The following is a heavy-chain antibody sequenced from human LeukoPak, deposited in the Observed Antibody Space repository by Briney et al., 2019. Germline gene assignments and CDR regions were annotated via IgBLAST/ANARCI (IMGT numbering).Heavy chain of an antibody. CDR1: GFTVNSYG. V-gene: IGHV3-33*01. Sequence: PGGSLRLSCAASGFTVNSYGLHWVRQAPGKGLEWLGIIWFDGSTKYYADSVKGRFTISRDTSQNTVYLQMNSLGGEDTAVYYCARDNLAWTDWEYWGQGTLVTVSS. CDR2: IWFDGSTK. J-gene: IGHJ4*02. D-gene: IGHD3/OR15-3a*01. CDR3: ARDNLAWTDWEY.